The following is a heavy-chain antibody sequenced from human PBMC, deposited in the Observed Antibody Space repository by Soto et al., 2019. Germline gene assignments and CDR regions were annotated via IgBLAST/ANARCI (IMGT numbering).Heavy chain of an antibody. V-gene: IGHV3-23*04. J-gene: IGHJ6*02. CDR1: GFTFGNYA. CDR2: ISGSGIST. D-gene: IGHD6-6*01. Sequence: EVQLVESGGGLVQPGGSLRLSCAASGFTFGNYAMSWVRQVPGKGLERVATISGSGISTYNADSVKGRFTISRDNSKSTLYLQMNSLRAEDTAVYYCAKSGGVAARPTFYYAMDVWGQGTTVTVSS. CDR3: AKSGGVAARPTFYYAMDV.